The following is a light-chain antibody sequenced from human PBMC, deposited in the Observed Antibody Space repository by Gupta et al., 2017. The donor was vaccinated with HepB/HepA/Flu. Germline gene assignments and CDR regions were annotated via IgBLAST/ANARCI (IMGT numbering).Light chain of an antibody. V-gene: IGLV1-40*01. J-gene: IGLJ2*01. CDR2: GNT. CDR1: SSNIGAGYD. CDR3: QSYDSSRSGWV. Sequence: QSVLTQPPSVSGAPGQRVTISCTGSSSNIGAGYDVHWYQQLQGIAPKLLIYGNTNRPSAVPARFSGSKSGTSASLTITGLQAEDEADYYCQSYDSSRSGWVFGGGTKVTVL.